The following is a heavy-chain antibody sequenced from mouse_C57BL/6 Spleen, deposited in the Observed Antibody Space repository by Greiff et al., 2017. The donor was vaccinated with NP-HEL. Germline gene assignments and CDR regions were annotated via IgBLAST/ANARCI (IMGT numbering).Heavy chain of an antibody. CDR2: ISSGGSYT. J-gene: IGHJ4*01. CDR3: ARHDMVTTYAMDY. Sequence: DVKLVESGGDLVKPGGSLKLSCAASGFTFSSYGMSWVRQTPDKRLEWVATISSGGSYTYYPDSVKGRFTISRDNAKNTLYLQMSSLKSEDTAMYYCARHDMVTTYAMDYWGQGTSVTVSS. CDR1: GFTFSSYG. D-gene: IGHD2-2*01. V-gene: IGHV5-6*02.